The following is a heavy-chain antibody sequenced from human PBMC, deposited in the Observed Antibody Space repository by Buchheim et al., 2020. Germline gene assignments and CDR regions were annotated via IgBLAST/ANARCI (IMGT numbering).Heavy chain of an antibody. J-gene: IGHJ4*02. Sequence: EVQLLESGGGLVQRGGSLRLSCAASGFNFGDYAMSWVRQAPGKGLEWVSGIDKTGGTRFRAESVWGRFIISREKSNNTLYLQMNSLRVEDTAIYFCARGGYKGDSSSWYFLDNWGQGIL. D-gene: IGHD6-13*01. CDR3: ARGGYKGDSSSWYFLDN. V-gene: IGHV3-23*01. CDR2: IDKTGGTR. CDR1: GFNFGDYA.